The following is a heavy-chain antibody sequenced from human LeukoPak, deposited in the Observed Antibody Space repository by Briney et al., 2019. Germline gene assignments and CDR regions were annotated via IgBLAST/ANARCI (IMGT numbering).Heavy chain of an antibody. CDR2: IYYSGST. CDR1: GGSISSYY. J-gene: IGHJ4*02. D-gene: IGHD3-10*01. V-gene: IGHV4-59*01. CDR3: ARDRMVRGVIIGGEFDY. Sequence: PSETLSLTCTVSGGSISSYYWSWIRQPPGKGLEWIGYIYYSGSTNYNPSLKSRVTISVDTSKNQFSLKLSSVTAADTAVYYCARDRMVRGVIIGGEFDYWGQGTLVTVSS.